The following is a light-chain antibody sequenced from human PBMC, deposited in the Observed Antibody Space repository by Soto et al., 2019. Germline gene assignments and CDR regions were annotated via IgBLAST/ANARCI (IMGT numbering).Light chain of an antibody. Sequence: QSVLTQPHSASGTPGQRVTVSCSGGRSNFGSNPVYWYQQQLPGTAPKLLIYSSNQRPSGVPDRFSASKSGTSASLAISGLQSEYEATYYCSAWDDRLYGPVFGGGTKLTVL. CDR3: SAWDDRLYGPV. CDR2: SSN. CDR1: RSNFGSNP. V-gene: IGLV1-44*01. J-gene: IGLJ2*01.